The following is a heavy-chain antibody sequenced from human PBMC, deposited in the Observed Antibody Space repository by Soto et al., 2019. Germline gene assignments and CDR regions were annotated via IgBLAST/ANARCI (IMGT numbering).Heavy chain of an antibody. J-gene: IGHJ4*02. V-gene: IGHV1-18*01. Sequence: ASVKVSCKTSGCSFSNYGYSWVRQAPGQGLEWMGWIAASNRETNYAQNFQGRVIVTTDTSTNTAYMELRSLKSDDTAVYYCARDHNWGLDYWGQGTLVTVSS. CDR2: IAASNRET. D-gene: IGHD7-27*01. CDR1: GCSFSNYG. CDR3: ARDHNWGLDY.